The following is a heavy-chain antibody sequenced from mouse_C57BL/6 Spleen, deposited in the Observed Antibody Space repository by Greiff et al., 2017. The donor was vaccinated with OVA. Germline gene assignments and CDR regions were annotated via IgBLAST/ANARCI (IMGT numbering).Heavy chain of an antibody. V-gene: IGHV1-64*01. J-gene: IGHJ1*03. CDR2: IHPNSGST. CDR3: GYGSSHYWYFDV. CDR1: GYTFTSYW. D-gene: IGHD1-1*01. Sequence: QLKQSGVELVKPGASVKLSCKASGYTFTSYWMHWVKQRPGQGLEWIGMIHPNSGSTNYNEKFKSKATLTVDKSSSTAYMQLSSLTSEDSAVYYCGYGSSHYWYFDVWGTGTTVTVSS.